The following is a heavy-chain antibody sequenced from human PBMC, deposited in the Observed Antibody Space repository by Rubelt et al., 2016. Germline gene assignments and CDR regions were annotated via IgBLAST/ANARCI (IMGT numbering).Heavy chain of an antibody. CDR2: IGGSGKST. D-gene: IGHD4-17*01. J-gene: IGHJ4*02. V-gene: IGHV3-23*01. Sequence: VRQAPGKGLEWVSAIGGSGKSTYYADSVKGRFTISRDNSKTTLYLQMNSLRAEDTAVYYCAKSDDYGDYPPHYFDYWGQGTLVTVSS. CDR3: AKSDDYGDYPPHYFDY.